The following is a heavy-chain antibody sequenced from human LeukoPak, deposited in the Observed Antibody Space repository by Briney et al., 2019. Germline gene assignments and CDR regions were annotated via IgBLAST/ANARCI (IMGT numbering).Heavy chain of an antibody. CDR1: GGSISSSSYY. V-gene: IGHV4-39*02. CDR3: ARDAKARLEWLSYYYYYMDV. D-gene: IGHD3-3*01. Sequence: SETLSLTCSASGGSISSSSYYWSWIRQPPGKGLEWIGEINHSGSTNYNPSLKSRVTISVDTSKNQFSLKLSSVTAADTAVYYRARDAKARLEWLSYYYYYMDVWGKGTTVTVSS. CDR2: INHSGST. J-gene: IGHJ6*03.